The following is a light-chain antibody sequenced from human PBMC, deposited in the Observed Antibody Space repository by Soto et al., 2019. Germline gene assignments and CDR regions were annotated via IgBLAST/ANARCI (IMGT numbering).Light chain of an antibody. J-gene: IGKJ5*01. Sequence: EIVVTQSAATLSLSPGERATLSCRASQSVSGYLAWYQQKPGQAPRLLIYAASTRATGIPARFSGSGSGTEFTLTISSLEPEDFAVYYCQQRSNRITFGQGTRLEIK. V-gene: IGKV3-11*01. CDR2: AAS. CDR1: QSVSGY. CDR3: QQRSNRIT.